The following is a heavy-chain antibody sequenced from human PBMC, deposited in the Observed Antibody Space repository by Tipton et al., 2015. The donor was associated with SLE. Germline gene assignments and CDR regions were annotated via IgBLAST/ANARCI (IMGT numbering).Heavy chain of an antibody. J-gene: IGHJ4*02. V-gene: IGHV4-59*02. CDR1: GGSVSSYY. CDR3: AREGRGSSGFDY. CDR2: ISYSGST. D-gene: IGHD6-6*01. Sequence: TLFLTCTVSGGSVSSYYWSWIRQPPGKGLEWIGYISYSGSTNYNPSLKSRVTISVDTSKNQFSLKLRSVTAADTAVYYCAREGRGSSGFDYWGQGTLVTVSS.